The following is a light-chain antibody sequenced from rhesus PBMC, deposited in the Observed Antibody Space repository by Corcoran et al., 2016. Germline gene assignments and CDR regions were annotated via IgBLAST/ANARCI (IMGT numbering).Light chain of an antibody. CDR1: QRGTSS. CDR3: QRDYAWPLT. CDR2: NTS. V-gene: IGKV3-35*02. Sequence: EILMTQSPATLSSSPWERATLLCRASQRGTSSLAWYQQKPGQPSKLLIYNTSYRAPGNPDRYSGSGSGTDFTVTNNNLEPEDARINYCQRDYAWPLTFGEGTKVELK. J-gene: IGKJ4*01.